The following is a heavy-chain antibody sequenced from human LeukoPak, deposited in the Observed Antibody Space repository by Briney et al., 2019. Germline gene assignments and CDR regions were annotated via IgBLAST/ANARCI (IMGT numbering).Heavy chain of an antibody. CDR3: ARTVGATWRWFDP. CDR2: SAYNGNT. J-gene: IGHJ5*02. CDR1: GYTFSNYG. Sequence: ASAKVSCKASGYTFSNYGISWVRQAPGQGLEWMGCSAYNGNTNYAQKLQGRVTMTTDTSTSTAYMELRSLRSDDTAVYYCARTVGATWRWFDPWGQGTLVTVSS. D-gene: IGHD1-26*01. V-gene: IGHV1-18*01.